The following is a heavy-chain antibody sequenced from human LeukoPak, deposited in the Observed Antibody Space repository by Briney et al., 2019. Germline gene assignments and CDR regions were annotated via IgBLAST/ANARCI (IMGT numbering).Heavy chain of an antibody. Sequence: SETLSLTCTVSGASVRSHYWSWIRQTPGKGLEWLGYGFYIGRTNYNPSLGSQVAISLDTSKNQFSLRLTAVTAADTAVYYCARRDGDNYDFDYWGQGMVVTVSS. D-gene: IGHD5-24*01. J-gene: IGHJ4*02. CDR2: GFYIGRT. V-gene: IGHV4-59*02. CDR3: ARRDGDNYDFDY. CDR1: GASVRSHY.